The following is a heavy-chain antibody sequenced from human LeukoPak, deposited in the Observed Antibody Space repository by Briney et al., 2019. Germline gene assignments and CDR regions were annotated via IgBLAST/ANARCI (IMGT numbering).Heavy chain of an antibody. V-gene: IGHV4-61*02. J-gene: IGHJ6*02. CDR2: IYTSGST. D-gene: IGHD2-15*01. Sequence: PSETLSLTCTVSGGSISSGSYYWSWIRQPAGKGLEWIGRIYTSGSTNYNPSLKSRVTISVDTSKNQFSLKLSSVTAADTAVYYCAREDKSDYYYGMDVWGQGTTVTVSS. CDR3: AREDKSDYYYGMDV. CDR1: GGSISSGSYY.